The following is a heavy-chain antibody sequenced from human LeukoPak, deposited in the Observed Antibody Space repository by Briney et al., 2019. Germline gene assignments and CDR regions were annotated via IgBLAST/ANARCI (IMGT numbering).Heavy chain of an antibody. Sequence: GGSLRLSCAASGFTFSSYAMSWVRQAPGKGLEWVSAITGSGGSTYYADSVKGRFTISRDNSKNTLYLQMNSLRAEDTAVYYCAKDFRDGYTKDAFDIWGQGTMVTVSS. CDR2: ITGSGGST. CDR3: AKDFRDGYTKDAFDI. D-gene: IGHD5-24*01. CDR1: GFTFSSYA. V-gene: IGHV3-23*01. J-gene: IGHJ3*02.